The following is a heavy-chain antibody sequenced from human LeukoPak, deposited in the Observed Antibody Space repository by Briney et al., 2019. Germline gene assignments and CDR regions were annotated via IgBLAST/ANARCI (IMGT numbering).Heavy chain of an antibody. Sequence: GGSLRLSCAASGFTFSSYSMNWVRQAPGKGLEWVSSISSSSSYIYYADSVKGRFTISRDNAKNSLYLQMNSLRAEDTAVYYCAKYERQVVTAILDYYYYMDVWGKGTTVTVSS. CDR2: ISSSSSYI. CDR3: AKYERQVVTAILDYYYYMDV. V-gene: IGHV3-21*04. CDR1: GFTFSSYS. J-gene: IGHJ6*03. D-gene: IGHD2-21*02.